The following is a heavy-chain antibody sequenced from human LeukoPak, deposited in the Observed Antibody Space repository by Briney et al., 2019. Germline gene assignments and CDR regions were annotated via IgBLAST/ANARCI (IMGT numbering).Heavy chain of an antibody. CDR2: MNPNSGNT. Sequence: ASVKVSCKASGYTFTSYDINWARQATGQGLEWMGWMNPNSGNTGYAQKFQGRVTMTRNTSISTAYMELSSLRSEDTAVYYCARGPITTVLVTPGTLRYWGQGTLVTVSS. V-gene: IGHV1-8*01. CDR1: GYTFTSYD. J-gene: IGHJ4*02. D-gene: IGHD4-23*01. CDR3: ARGPITTVLVTPGTLRY.